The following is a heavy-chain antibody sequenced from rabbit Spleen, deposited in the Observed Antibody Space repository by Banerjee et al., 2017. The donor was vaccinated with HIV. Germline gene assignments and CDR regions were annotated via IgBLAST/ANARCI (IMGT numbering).Heavy chain of an antibody. J-gene: IGHJ4*01. CDR1: GFSFSGSGY. Sequence: QEQLVESGGGLVQPEGSLTLTCTASGFSFSGSGYMCWVRQAPGKGLEWIGCIDAVGSPNTYCARWAKGRFTISRTSSTTVTLQMTSLTAADRATYFCARDLVGVIGWNFYLWGPGTLVTVS. CDR2: IDAVGSPNT. V-gene: IGHV1S45*01. D-gene: IGHD1-1*01. CDR3: ARDLVGVIGWNFYL.